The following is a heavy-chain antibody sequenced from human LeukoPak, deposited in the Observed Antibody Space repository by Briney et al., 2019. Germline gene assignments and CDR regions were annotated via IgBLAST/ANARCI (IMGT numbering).Heavy chain of an antibody. CDR2: INPNSGGT. CDR3: ARARLLLRKHTKLPDWFDP. CDR1: GYTFTGYY. J-gene: IGHJ5*02. Sequence: ASVKVSCKASGYTFTGYYMHWVRQAPGQGLEWMGWINPNSGGTNYAQKFQGRVTMTRDTSISTAYMELSRLRSDDTAVYYCARARLLLRKHTKLPDWFDPWGQGTLVTVSS. V-gene: IGHV1-2*02. D-gene: IGHD3-22*01.